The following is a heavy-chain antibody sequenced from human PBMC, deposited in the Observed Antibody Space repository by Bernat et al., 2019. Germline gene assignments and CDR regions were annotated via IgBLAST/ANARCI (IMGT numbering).Heavy chain of an antibody. D-gene: IGHD6-13*01. CDR1: GFTFSSHG. CDR2: ISGSGDTT. Sequence: EVQLLESGGGLVQPGGSLRLSCAASGFTFSSHGMTWVRQAPGKGLEWVSAISGSGDTTNDADSVKGRFTISRDNSKNMLYLQMNSLRAEDTAVYFCARGLYTSSWGDFDYWGQGTLVTVSS. J-gene: IGHJ4*02. V-gene: IGHV3-23*01. CDR3: ARGLYTSSWGDFDY.